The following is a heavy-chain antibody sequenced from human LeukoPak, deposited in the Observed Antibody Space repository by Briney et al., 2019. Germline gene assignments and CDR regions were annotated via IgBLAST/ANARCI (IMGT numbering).Heavy chain of an antibody. Sequence: GGSLRLSCAASGFTFDDYAMHWVRQAPGKGLEWVSLISWDGGSTYYADSVKGRFTISRDNAKNSLYLQMNSLRAEDTALYYCAKADSSSWTRSFDSWGQGTLVTVSS. D-gene: IGHD6-13*01. CDR1: GFTFDDYA. CDR3: AKADSSSWTRSFDS. J-gene: IGHJ4*02. V-gene: IGHV3-43D*03. CDR2: ISWDGGST.